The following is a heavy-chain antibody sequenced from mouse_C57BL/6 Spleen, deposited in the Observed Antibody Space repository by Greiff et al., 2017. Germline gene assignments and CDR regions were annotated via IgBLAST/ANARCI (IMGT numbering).Heavy chain of an antibody. CDR3: AGSNPWFAY. CDR1: GYSITSGYY. D-gene: IGHD2-5*01. J-gene: IGHJ3*01. CDR2: ISYDGSN. V-gene: IGHV3-6*01. Sequence: EVKLQESGPGLVKPSQSLSLTCSVTGYSITSGYYWNWIRQFPGNKLEWMGYISYDGSNNYNPSLKNRISITRDTSKNQFFLKLNSVTTEDTATYYCAGSNPWFAYWGQGTLVTVSA.